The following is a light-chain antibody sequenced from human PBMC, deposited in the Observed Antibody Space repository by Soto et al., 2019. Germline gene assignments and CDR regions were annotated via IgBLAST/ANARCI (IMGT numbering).Light chain of an antibody. CDR3: QQYDNLPLT. CDR2: DAS. J-gene: IGKJ4*01. Sequence: DIQMTQSPSSLSASVGARVTITCQASQDIKNYLNWYKQKSGKAPKLLSYDASDLETGVPSRFSGSGSGTDFTFTINSLQPEDIETYYCQQYDNLPLTFGGGTKVDIK. V-gene: IGKV1-33*01. CDR1: QDIKNY.